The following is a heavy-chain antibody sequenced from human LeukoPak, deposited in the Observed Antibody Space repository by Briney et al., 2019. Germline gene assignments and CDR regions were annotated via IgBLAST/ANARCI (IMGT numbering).Heavy chain of an antibody. CDR3: ARLFPARYCSSTSCYGDYYYYYCMDV. Sequence: GGSLRLSCAASGFTSSIYSMNWVRQAPGKGLEWVSSISSNSYIYYADSVKGRFTISRDNAKNSLYLQMNSLRAEDTAVYYCARLFPARYCSSTSCYGDYYYYYCMDVWGKGTTVTVSS. D-gene: IGHD2-2*01. J-gene: IGHJ6*03. CDR1: GFTSSIYS. CDR2: ISSNSYI. V-gene: IGHV3-21*01.